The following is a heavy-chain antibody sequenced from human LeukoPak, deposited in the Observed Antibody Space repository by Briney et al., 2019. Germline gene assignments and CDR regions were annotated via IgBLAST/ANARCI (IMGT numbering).Heavy chain of an antibody. CDR3: ASLLDYYGSGSCYPTSGMDV. CDR2: ISYDGSNK. D-gene: IGHD3-10*01. Sequence: GGSLRLSCAASGFTFSSYAMHWVRQAPGKGLEWVAVISYDGSNKYYADSVKGRFTISRDNSKNTLYLQMNSLRAEDTAVYYCASLLDYYGSGSCYPTSGMDVWGKGTTVTVSS. J-gene: IGHJ6*04. V-gene: IGHV3-30*04. CDR1: GFTFSSYA.